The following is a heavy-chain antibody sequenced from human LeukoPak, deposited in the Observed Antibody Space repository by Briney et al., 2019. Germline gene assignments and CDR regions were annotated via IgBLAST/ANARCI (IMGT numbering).Heavy chain of an antibody. Sequence: SETLSLTCTVSGYSISSGYYWGWIRQPPGKGLEWIGSIYHSGSTYYNPSLKSRVTISVDTSKNQFSLKLSSVTAADTAVYYCARVVAAAGTTYYFDYWGQGTLVTVSS. CDR2: IYHSGST. V-gene: IGHV4-38-2*02. D-gene: IGHD6-13*01. CDR1: GYSISSGYY. CDR3: ARVVAAAGTTYYFDY. J-gene: IGHJ4*02.